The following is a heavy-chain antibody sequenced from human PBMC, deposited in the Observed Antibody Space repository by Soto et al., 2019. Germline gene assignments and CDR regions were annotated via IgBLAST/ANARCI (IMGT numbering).Heavy chain of an antibody. J-gene: IGHJ1*01. Sequence: ASVKVSCKGSGYAFTTYGITWVRQAPGQGLEWMGWISAHNGNTNYAQKLQGRVTVTRDTSTSTAYMELRSLRSDDTAVYYCATHNWNLDPWGQGTLVTVSS. CDR3: ATHNWNLDP. CDR1: GYAFTTYG. CDR2: ISAHNGNT. D-gene: IGHD1-7*01. V-gene: IGHV1-18*01.